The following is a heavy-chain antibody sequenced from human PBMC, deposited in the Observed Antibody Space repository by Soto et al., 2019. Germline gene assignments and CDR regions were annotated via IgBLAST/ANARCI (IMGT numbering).Heavy chain of an antibody. J-gene: IGHJ4*02. V-gene: IGHV3-23*01. Sequence: GSLRLSCAASGFTFSSYAMTWVRQAPGKGLEWVSTISGTGGNTYYADSVKGRFTIPRDNSKNTVYLQMNSLRAEDTAVYYCVKAVYLLDFDYWGQGTLVTVSS. CDR2: ISGTGGNT. D-gene: IGHD1-20*01. CDR1: GFTFSSYA. CDR3: VKAVYLLDFDY.